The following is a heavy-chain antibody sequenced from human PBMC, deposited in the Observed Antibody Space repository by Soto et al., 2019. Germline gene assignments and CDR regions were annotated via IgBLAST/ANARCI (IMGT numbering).Heavy chain of an antibody. CDR2: IWYDGSNK. CDR1: GFTFSSYG. Sequence: PGGSLRLSCAASGFTFSSYGMHWVRQAPGKGLEWVAVIWYDGSNKYYEDSVKGRFTISRDNSKNTLYLQMNSLRAEDTAVYYCARDSPVGVSPLITYYYGMDVWGQGTTVTVSS. J-gene: IGHJ6*02. CDR3: ARDSPVGVSPLITYYYGMDV. V-gene: IGHV3-33*01.